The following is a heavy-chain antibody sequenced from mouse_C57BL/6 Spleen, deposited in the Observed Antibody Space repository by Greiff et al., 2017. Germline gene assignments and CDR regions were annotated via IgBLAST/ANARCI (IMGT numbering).Heavy chain of an antibody. J-gene: IGHJ4*01. CDR1: GYTFTSYW. D-gene: IGHD1-1*02. V-gene: IGHV1-50*01. CDR3: ERELAMGG. CDR2: IDPDDIYT. Sequence: VQLQQPGAELVKPGASVKLSCKASGYTFTSYWMQWVKQRPGQGLEWIGEIDPDDIYTNYNQKFKGKATLTVDTSSSTAYMQLRSLTSEDSAGYYCERELAMGGWGQGTTVT.